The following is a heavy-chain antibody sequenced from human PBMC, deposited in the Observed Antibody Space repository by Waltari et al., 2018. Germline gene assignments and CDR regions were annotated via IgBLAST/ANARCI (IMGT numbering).Heavy chain of an antibody. Sequence: QVQLVQSGAEAKKAGASVKVTCQASGYTFHIYTMHWVRQAPGHRPEWMGWLNVGDGNTKYSQKFQGRVTITRDTNARTAYMELSSLRSEDTAVYYCARGGSYYYDSTGYVPPGYYYYGMDVWGQGTTVTVSS. CDR2: LNVGDGNT. CDR1: GYTFHIYT. J-gene: IGHJ6*02. CDR3: ARGGSYYYDSTGYVPPGYYYYGMDV. V-gene: IGHV1-3*01. D-gene: IGHD3-22*01.